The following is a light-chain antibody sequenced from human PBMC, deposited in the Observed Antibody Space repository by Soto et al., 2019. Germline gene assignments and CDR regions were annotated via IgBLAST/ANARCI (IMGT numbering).Light chain of an antibody. V-gene: IGLV2-23*02. J-gene: IGLJ1*01. CDR3: CSYAGSSPYV. CDR1: SSDVGSYDL. Sequence: QSVLTQPASVSGSLGQSITISCTGTSSDVGSYDLVSWYQQHPGTAPKLMIFEVNKRPSGVSNRFSGSKSGNTASLTISGLQAEDEADYYCCSYAGSSPYVFGTGTKLTVL. CDR2: EVN.